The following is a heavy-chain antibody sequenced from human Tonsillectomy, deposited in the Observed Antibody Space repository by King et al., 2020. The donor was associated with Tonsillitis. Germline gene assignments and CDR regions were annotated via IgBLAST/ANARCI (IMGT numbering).Heavy chain of an antibody. D-gene: IGHD4-17*01. CDR1: GGSISSYY. CDR3: AGERVTTVDYYYYMVV. CDR2: IYNSGST. J-gene: IGHJ6*03. Sequence: QLQESGPGLVKPSETLSLTCTVSGGSISSYYWSWVRQPPGKGLEWIGDIYNSGSTNYNPSLKSRVTISLDTSKNQFSLKLSSVTAADTAVYYCAGERVTTVDYYYYMVVWGKGTTVTVSS. V-gene: IGHV4-59*01.